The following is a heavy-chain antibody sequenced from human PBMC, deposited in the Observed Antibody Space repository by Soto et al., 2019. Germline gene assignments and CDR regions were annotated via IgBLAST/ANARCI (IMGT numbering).Heavy chain of an antibody. D-gene: IGHD1-1*01. CDR1: GYSFTSYC. CDR2: IYPGDSDT. J-gene: IGHJ4*02. CDR3: ARLYNAHSFHY. Sequence: GESLQISCKGSGYSFTSYCICWVRQMPGKGLEWMGIIYPGDSDTRYSPSFQGQVTISADKSISTAYLQWSSLKASDTAMYYCARLYNAHSFHYWGQGSLVTVSS. V-gene: IGHV5-51*01.